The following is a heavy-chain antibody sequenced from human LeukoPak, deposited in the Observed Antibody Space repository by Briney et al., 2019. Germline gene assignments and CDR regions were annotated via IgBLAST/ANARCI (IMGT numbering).Heavy chain of an antibody. J-gene: IGHJ4*02. V-gene: IGHV4-39*01. CDR1: GGSISSSSYY. CDR2: IYYSGRT. Sequence: PSETLSLTCAVSGGSISSSSYYWGWIRQPPGKGLEWIGSIYYSGRTYYNPSLKSRVTISVDTSKNQFSLKLSSVTAADTAVYYCARQAGGSGSHALFDYWGQGTLVTVSS. D-gene: IGHD3-10*01. CDR3: ARQAGGSGSHALFDY.